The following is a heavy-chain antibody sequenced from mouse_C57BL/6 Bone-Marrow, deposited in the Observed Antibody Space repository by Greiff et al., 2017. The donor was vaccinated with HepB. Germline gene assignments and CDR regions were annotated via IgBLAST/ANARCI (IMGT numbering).Heavy chain of an antibody. V-gene: IGHV1-64*01. CDR2: IHPNSGST. Sequence: VQLQQSGAELVKPGASVKLSCKASGYTFTSYWMHWVKQRPGQGLEWIGMIHPNSGSTNYNEKFKSKATLTVDKSSSTAYMQLSSLTSEDSAVYYCARRYYDYGRAFDYWGQGTTLTVSS. J-gene: IGHJ2*01. CDR1: GYTFTSYW. D-gene: IGHD2-4*01. CDR3: ARRYYDYGRAFDY.